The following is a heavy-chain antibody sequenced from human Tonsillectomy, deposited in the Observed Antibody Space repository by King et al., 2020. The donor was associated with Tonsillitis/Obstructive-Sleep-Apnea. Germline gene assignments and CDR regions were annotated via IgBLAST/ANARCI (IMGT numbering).Heavy chain of an antibody. V-gene: IGHV3-21*01. CDR3: ARGGAAVVSGVDY. D-gene: IGHD4-23*01. CDR1: GFTFRSYS. CDR2: ISSSSSYI. J-gene: IGHJ4*02. Sequence: EVQLVESGGGLVKPGGSLRLSCAASGFTFRSYSMNWVRHAPGRGLDWVSSISSSSSYIYYADSVKGRFTISRDNAKNSLYLQMDSLRAEDTAVYYCARGGAAVVSGVDYWGQGALVTVSS.